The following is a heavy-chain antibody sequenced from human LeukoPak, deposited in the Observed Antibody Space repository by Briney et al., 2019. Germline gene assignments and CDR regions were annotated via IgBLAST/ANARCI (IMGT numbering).Heavy chain of an antibody. CDR3: VKDRERDTQYLAAAGVFDY. D-gene: IGHD6-13*01. CDR2: VWYGGTNP. V-gene: IGHV3-30*02. Sequence: GGSLRLSCAASDGMHWVRQAPGKGLEWLAVVWYGGTNPYYSDSVKGRFTISRDNSKNTLYLQMSSLRAEDTAVYYCVKDRERDTQYLAAAGVFDYWGQGTPVTVSS. CDR1: DG. J-gene: IGHJ4*02.